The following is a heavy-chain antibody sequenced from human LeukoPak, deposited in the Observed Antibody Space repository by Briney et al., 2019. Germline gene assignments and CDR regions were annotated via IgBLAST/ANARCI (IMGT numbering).Heavy chain of an antibody. CDR3: ASDTYKYDSSGYYYYYYGMDV. D-gene: IGHD3-22*01. CDR2: IHISGST. Sequence: SQTLSLTCTVSGDSISSDSYNWNWIRQPAGKGLEWIGRIHISGSTNHNPSLKSRVTLSVDTSKNQFSLKLSSVTAADTAVYYCASDTYKYDSSGYYYYYYGMDVWGQGTTVTVSS. V-gene: IGHV4-61*02. J-gene: IGHJ6*02. CDR1: GDSISSDSYN.